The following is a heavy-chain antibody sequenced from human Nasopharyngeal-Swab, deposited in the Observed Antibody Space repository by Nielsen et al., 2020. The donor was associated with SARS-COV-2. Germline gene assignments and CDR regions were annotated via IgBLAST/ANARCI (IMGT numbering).Heavy chain of an antibody. Sequence: GESLKISCAASGFSFSEYYMSWIRQAQGKGLEWISDISSSGSITHYADSMKGRFTISRDNAKKSLYLQMNSLRAEDTAVYYCARGVETIHHWGQGSLVTVSS. CDR2: ISSSGSIT. J-gene: IGHJ1*01. V-gene: IGHV3-11*04. D-gene: IGHD5-24*01. CDR3: ARGVETIHH. CDR1: GFSFSEYY.